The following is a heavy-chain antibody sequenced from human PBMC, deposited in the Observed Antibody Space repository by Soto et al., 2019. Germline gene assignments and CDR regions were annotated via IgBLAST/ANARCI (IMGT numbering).Heavy chain of an antibody. V-gene: IGHV3-23*01. CDR1: GFTFSSYA. J-gene: IGHJ4*02. D-gene: IGHD3-10*01. CDR2: ISGSGGST. CDR3: EKDRFSPYGKPTGVDY. Sequence: EVQLLESGGGLVQPGGSLRLSCAASGFTFSSYAMSWVRQAPGKGLEWVSAISGSGGSTYYADSVKGRFTISRDNSKNTLYLQMNSLRAEDTAVYYCEKDRFSPYGKPTGVDYWGQGTLVTVSS.